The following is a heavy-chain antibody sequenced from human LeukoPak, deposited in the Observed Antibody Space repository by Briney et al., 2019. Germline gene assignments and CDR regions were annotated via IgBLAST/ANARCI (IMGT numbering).Heavy chain of an antibody. CDR3: ARDHALRYFDWSNYNGFDP. Sequence: GGSLRLSCAASGFTFSSYWMHWVRQAPGKGLVWVARINSDGSSTSYADSVKGRFTISRDNANNTLYLQMNSLRAEDTAVYYCARDHALRYFDWSNYNGFDPWGQGTLVIVSS. D-gene: IGHD3-9*01. V-gene: IGHV3-74*01. J-gene: IGHJ5*02. CDR2: INSDGSST. CDR1: GFTFSSYW.